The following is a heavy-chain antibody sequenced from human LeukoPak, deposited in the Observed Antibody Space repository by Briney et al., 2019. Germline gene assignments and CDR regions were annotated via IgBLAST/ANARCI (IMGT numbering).Heavy chain of an antibody. CDR1: GGTFSSYA. V-gene: IGHV1-69*06. CDR3: ARGTGEHQPQEGFDP. Sequence: SVKVSCKASGGTFSSYAISWVRQAPGQGLEWMGGIIPIFGTANYAQKFQGRVTITADKSTSTAYMELSSLRSEDTAVYYCARGTGEHQPQEGFDPWGQGTLVTVSS. J-gene: IGHJ5*02. D-gene: IGHD2-2*01. CDR2: IIPIFGTA.